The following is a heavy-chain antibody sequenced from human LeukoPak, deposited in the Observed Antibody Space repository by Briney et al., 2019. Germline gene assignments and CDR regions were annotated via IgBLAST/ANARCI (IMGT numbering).Heavy chain of an antibody. J-gene: IGHJ6*03. V-gene: IGHV1-69*05. D-gene: IGHD3-3*01. Sequence: LVKVSRKASGGTFSSYVVSWVRQAPGQGLEWMGGIIPTFGTADYAQKFQGRVTITTDESTSTAYMELSGLRSEDTAVYYCVRDSFGVVITGYYYYYMDVWGEGTTVTVSS. CDR2: IIPTFGTA. CDR1: GGTFSSYV. CDR3: VRDSFGVVITGYYYYYMDV.